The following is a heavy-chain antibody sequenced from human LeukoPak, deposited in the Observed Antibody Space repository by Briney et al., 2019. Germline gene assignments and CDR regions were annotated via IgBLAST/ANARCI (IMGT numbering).Heavy chain of an antibody. D-gene: IGHD3-9*01. CDR2: INHSGST. J-gene: IGHJ4*02. CDR1: GGSFSGYY. V-gene: IGHV4-34*01. Sequence: SETLSLTCAVYGGSFSGYYWSWIRQPPGKGLEWIGEINHSGSTNYNPPLKSRVTISVDTSKNQFSLKLSSVTAADTAVYYCASDYDILTGYDYWGQGTLVTVSS. CDR3: ASDYDILTGYDY.